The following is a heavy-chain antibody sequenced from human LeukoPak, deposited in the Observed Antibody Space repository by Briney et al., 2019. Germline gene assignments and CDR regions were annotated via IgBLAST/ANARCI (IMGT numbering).Heavy chain of an antibody. CDR1: GFTFSSYG. D-gene: IGHD6-19*01. Sequence: GGSLRLSCAASGFTFSSYGMHWVRQAPGKGLEWVAVISYDGSNKYYADSVKGRFTISRDNSKNTLYLQMNSLRPEDTAVYYCAKGVAVAGTYFQHWGQGTLATVSS. J-gene: IGHJ1*01. CDR3: AKGVAVAGTYFQH. CDR2: ISYDGSNK. V-gene: IGHV3-30*18.